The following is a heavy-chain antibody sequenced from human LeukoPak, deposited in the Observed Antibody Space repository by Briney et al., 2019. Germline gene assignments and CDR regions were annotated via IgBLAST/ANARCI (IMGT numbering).Heavy chain of an antibody. Sequence: GRSLRLSCAASGFTFSSYGMHWVRQAPGKGLEWVAVIWYDGSNKYYADSVKGRFTISRDNSKNTLYLQMNSLRAEDTAVYYCARADVGDYDILTGPDYYYYYGMDVWGQGTTVTVSS. CDR3: ARADVGDYDILTGPDYYYYYGMDV. CDR2: IWYDGSNK. CDR1: GFTFSSYG. J-gene: IGHJ6*02. V-gene: IGHV3-33*01. D-gene: IGHD3-9*01.